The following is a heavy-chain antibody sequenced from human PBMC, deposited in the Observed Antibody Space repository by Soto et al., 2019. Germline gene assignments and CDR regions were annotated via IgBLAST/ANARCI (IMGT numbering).Heavy chain of an antibody. CDR1: GFAISNGYY. D-gene: IGHD6-19*01. V-gene: IGHV4-38-2*01. Sequence: AETLSLTCAVSGFAISNGYYWGWVRQPPGKGLEWIGDSHHSGITHYSPSLKGRVITSILTSKNQFSLDLISVTAADTAVYYCVRTVAVAGTNVTSDFDHWGQGIQVPVSS. CDR2: SHHSGIT. J-gene: IGHJ4*02. CDR3: VRTVAVAGTNVTSDFDH.